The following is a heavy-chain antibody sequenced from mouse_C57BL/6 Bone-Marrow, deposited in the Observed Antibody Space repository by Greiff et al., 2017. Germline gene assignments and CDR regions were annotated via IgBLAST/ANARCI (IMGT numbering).Heavy chain of an antibody. V-gene: IGHV1-72*01. D-gene: IGHD1-1*01. CDR2: IDPNSGGT. Sequence: VQLQQPGAELVKPGASVKLSCKASGYTFTSSWMHWVKQRPGRGLEWIGRIDPNSGGTKYNEKFKSKATLTVDKPSSTAYMQLSSLTSEDSAVYYCARGTVVATDYAMDYWGQGTSVTVSS. CDR3: ARGTVVATDYAMDY. J-gene: IGHJ4*01. CDR1: GYTFTSSW.